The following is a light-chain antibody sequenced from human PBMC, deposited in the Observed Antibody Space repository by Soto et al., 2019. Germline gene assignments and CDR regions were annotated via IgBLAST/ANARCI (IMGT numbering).Light chain of an antibody. CDR3: QQYNTWPRGT. CDR2: GAS. J-gene: IGKJ3*01. CDR1: QSVAYN. Sequence: VMTQSPATLSVSPGERATLSCRASQSVAYNLAWYQHKPGQAPRLLISGASTRATDIPGRVSGSGSGTEFTLTNSSLQSEDFAVYYCQQYNTWPRGTFGPGTQVDIK. V-gene: IGKV3-15*01.